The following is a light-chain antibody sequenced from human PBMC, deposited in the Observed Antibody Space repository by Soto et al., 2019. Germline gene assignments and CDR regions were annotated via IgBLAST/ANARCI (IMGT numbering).Light chain of an antibody. CDR3: SSYAGSNNFDVV. CDR2: EVS. J-gene: IGLJ2*01. Sequence: QSALTQPASVSGSPGQSITISCTGTSSDVGGYNYVSWYQQHPGKAPKLMIYEVSNRPSGVSNRFSGSNSGNTASLTISGLQAEDEADYYCSSYAGSNNFDVVFGGGTKLTVL. CDR1: SSDVGGYNY. V-gene: IGLV2-14*01.